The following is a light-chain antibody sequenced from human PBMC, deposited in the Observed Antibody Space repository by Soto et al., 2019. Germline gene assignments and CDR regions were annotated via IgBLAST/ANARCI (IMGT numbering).Light chain of an antibody. V-gene: IGLV2-14*01. CDR1: SSDVGGYNY. Sequence: QSVLTQPASVPGSRGQSITISWTGTSSDVGGYNYVSWYQQHPGKAPKLMIYEVSNRPSGVSNRFSGSKSGNTASLTISGLQAEDEADYYCSSYTSSSTSYVFGTGTKVTVL. J-gene: IGLJ1*01. CDR2: EVS. CDR3: SSYTSSSTSYV.